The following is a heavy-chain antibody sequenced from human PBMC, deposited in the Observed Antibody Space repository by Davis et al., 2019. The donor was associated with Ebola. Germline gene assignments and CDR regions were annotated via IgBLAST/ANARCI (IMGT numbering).Heavy chain of an antibody. Sequence: GESLKISCAASGFVFSDYYLTWIRQAPGKGLEWVSHISTGGDTIYYADSVKGRFTISRDNAKNSLYLQMNSLRAEDTAVYYCARLVLWYFVAYWGQGTPVTVSS. CDR1: GFVFSDYY. CDR2: ISTGGDTI. J-gene: IGHJ4*02. D-gene: IGHD3-9*01. V-gene: IGHV3-11*01. CDR3: ARLVLWYFVAY.